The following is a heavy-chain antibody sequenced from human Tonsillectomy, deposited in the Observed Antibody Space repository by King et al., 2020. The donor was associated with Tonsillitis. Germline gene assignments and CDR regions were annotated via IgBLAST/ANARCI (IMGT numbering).Heavy chain of an antibody. V-gene: IGHV4-59*08. Sequence: QLQESGPGLVKPSETLSLACTVSGGSLSPYYWSWIRQSPGKGLEWIGYIYYSGSTNYNPSLKSRVTISVDTSKNQFSLKLTSVTAADSAVYYCTRRVGDRGDWGQGTLVTVSA. CDR1: GGSLSPYY. CDR3: TRRVGDRGD. D-gene: IGHD4-17*01. CDR2: IYYSGST. J-gene: IGHJ4*02.